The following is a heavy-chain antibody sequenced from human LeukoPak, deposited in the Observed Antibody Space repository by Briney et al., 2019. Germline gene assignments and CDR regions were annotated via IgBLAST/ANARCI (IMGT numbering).Heavy chain of an antibody. CDR2: ISAYNGNT. CDR3: ATTLRGIAAYYFDY. D-gene: IGHD6-13*01. J-gene: IGHJ4*02. Sequence: ASVKVSCKASGYTFTSYGISWVRQAPGQGLEWMGWISAYNGNTNYAQKLQGRVIMTRDMSTSTVYMELSSLRSEDTAVYYCATTLRGIAAYYFDYWGQGTLVTVSS. CDR1: GYTFTSYG. V-gene: IGHV1-18*01.